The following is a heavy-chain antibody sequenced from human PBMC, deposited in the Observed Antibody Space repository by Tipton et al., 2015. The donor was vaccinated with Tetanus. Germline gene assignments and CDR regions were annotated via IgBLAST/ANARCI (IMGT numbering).Heavy chain of an antibody. J-gene: IGHJ4*02. CDR1: GFTFDDYA. Sequence: SLRLSCAASGFTFDDYAMHWVRQAPGKGLEWVSGISWNSGSIGYADSVKGRFTISRDNAKNSLYLQMNSLRAEDTAVYYCARSGEGYCSSTSCYIFDYWGQGTLVTVSS. D-gene: IGHD2-2*01. CDR2: ISWNSGSI. CDR3: ARSGEGYCSSTSCYIFDY. V-gene: IGHV3-9*01.